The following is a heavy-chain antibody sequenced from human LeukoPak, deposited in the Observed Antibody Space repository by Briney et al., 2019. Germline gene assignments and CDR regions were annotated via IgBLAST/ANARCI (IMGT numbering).Heavy chain of an antibody. Sequence: PGGSLRLSCAVSGFTFSSYDMNWVRQAPGKGLEWVSSISSSSNYIHYADSVKGRFTISRDNAKNSLYLQMDSLRAEDTAVYFCARGTLGAWGWWGQGTLVTVSA. V-gene: IGHV3-21*01. CDR2: ISSSSNYI. CDR3: ARGTLGAWGW. CDR1: GFTFSSYD. J-gene: IGHJ4*02. D-gene: IGHD6-19*01.